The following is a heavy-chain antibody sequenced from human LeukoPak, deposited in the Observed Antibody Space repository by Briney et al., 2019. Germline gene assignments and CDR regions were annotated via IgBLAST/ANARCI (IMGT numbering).Heavy chain of an antibody. D-gene: IGHD4-17*01. J-gene: IGHJ5*02. Sequence: PGGSLRLSCAASGFTFSSYGMHWVRQAPGKGLEWVAFIRYDGSNKYYADSVKGRFTISRDNSKNTLYLQMNSLRAEDTAVNYCAPTDRYGEGWWFDPWGQGTLVTVSS. CDR2: IRYDGSNK. V-gene: IGHV3-30*02. CDR1: GFTFSSYG. CDR3: APTDRYGEGWWFDP.